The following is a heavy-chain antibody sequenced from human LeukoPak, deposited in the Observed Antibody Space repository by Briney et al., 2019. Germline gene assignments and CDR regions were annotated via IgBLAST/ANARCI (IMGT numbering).Heavy chain of an antibody. D-gene: IGHD3-9*01. CDR2: VKHNSGAT. V-gene: IGHV1-2*02. CDR1: RSTDTCSY. J-gene: IGHJ4*02. CDR3: ARVPFNSGYNY. Sequence: GGSVTVSCKTSRSTDTCSYMHWVRQAPGQGLEWMGWVKHNSGATKFAEKFQGRVNMTRDTSIRTVYMDLGGLRSDDTAVCYCARVPFNSGYNYWGQGSLVTVSS.